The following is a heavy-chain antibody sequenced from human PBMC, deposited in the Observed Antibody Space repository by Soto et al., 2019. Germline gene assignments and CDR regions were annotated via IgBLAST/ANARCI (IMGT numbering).Heavy chain of an antibody. V-gene: IGHV3-30*03. CDR1: GFTFTSYG. CDR3: VSDRGYGHASVPYS. D-gene: IGHD5-18*01. CDR2: ISYDGGLQ. J-gene: IGHJ4*02. Sequence: QAHLVESGGGVVQPVRSLRLSCAAPGFTFTSYGMHWVRQAPGTRLEWVAVISYDGGLQHYADSVKGRFTISRDNSKNMVLLQMNSLRAEDTAVYYCVSDRGYGHASVPYSWGQGTLVSVSS.